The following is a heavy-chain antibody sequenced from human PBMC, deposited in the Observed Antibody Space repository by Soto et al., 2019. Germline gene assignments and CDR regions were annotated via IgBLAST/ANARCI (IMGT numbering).Heavy chain of an antibody. Sequence: SETLSLTCTVSGDSVTSGDCYWIWIRQPPGKGLELIGYIYYSGNANYSPSLKSRVAISLDTSHNQFSLKLSSVTAADTAVYFCARIPLDTYMTYWFDPWGQGTLVTAPQ. CDR1: GDSVTSGDCY. CDR2: IYYSGNA. J-gene: IGHJ5*01. D-gene: IGHD5-18*01. V-gene: IGHV4-61*08. CDR3: ARIPLDTYMTYWFDP.